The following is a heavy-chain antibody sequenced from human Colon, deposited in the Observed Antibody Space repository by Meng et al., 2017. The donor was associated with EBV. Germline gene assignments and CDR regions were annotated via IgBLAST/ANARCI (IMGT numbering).Heavy chain of an antibody. D-gene: IGHD3-22*01. CDR2: INTNTGNP. J-gene: IGHJ4*02. Sequence: QGQVGAFGSELKKAWALVKVSCKASGYTFTSYAMNWVRQAPGQGLEWMGWINTNTGNPTYAQGFTGRFVFSLDTSVSTAYLQISSLKAEDTAVYYCARGDYYDSSGLDYWGQGTLVTVSS. V-gene: IGHV7-4-1*02. CDR3: ARGDYYDSSGLDY. CDR1: GYTFTSYA.